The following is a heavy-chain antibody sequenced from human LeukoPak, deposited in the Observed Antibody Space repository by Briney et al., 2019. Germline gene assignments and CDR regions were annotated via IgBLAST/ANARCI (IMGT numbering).Heavy chain of an antibody. V-gene: IGHV1-46*01. CDR2: INPSGGST. CDR1: GYTFTSYD. D-gene: IGHD3-22*01. Sequence: GASVKVSCKASGYTFTSYDINWVRQAPGQGLEWMGIINPSGGSTSYAQKFQGRVTMTRDTSTSTVYMELSSLRSEDTAVYYCARDRYYDSSGYSAINWFDPWGQGTLVTVSS. CDR3: ARDRYYDSSGYSAINWFDP. J-gene: IGHJ5*02.